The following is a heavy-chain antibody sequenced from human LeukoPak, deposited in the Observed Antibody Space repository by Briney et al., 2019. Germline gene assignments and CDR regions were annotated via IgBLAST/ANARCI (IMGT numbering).Heavy chain of an antibody. J-gene: IGHJ5*02. CDR3: ARPYYYDSRIDP. D-gene: IGHD3-22*01. CDR1: GGSISSGDYY. Sequence: SQTLSLTCTVSGGSISSGDYYWSWIRQSPGKGLEWIGYMYYSGSTYYNPSLKSRVVISVDTSKNQFSLKLSSVTAAYTAVYYCARPYYYDSRIDPWGQGILVTVSS. CDR2: MYYSGST. V-gene: IGHV4-30-4*01.